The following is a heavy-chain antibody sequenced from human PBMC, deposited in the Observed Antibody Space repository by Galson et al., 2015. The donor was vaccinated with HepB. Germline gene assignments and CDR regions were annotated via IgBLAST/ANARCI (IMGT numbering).Heavy chain of an antibody. J-gene: IGHJ6*02. CDR3: ARDSQPVADPLPYFYYAMDV. CDR1: GGTFSNYA. V-gene: IGHV1-69*13. Sequence: SVKVSCKASGGTFSNYAINWVRQAPGQGLEWMGGIIPILRSADYAQRFQGRVSITADESTSTTYVEVISLRSEGTAVYYCARDSQPVADPLPYFYYAMDVWGQGTTVTVSS. CDR2: IIPILRSA. D-gene: IGHD6-19*01.